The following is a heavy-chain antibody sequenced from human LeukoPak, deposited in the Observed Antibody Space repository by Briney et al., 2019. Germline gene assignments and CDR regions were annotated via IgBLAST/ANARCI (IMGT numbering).Heavy chain of an antibody. J-gene: IGHJ4*02. CDR1: GYTFTSYG. Sequence: GASVKVSCKASGYTFTSYGISWVRQAPGQGLEWMGWISAYNGNTNYAQKFQGRVTMTRDTSISTAYMELSRLRSDDTAVYYCARPRGTWIQLWLFDYWGQGTLVTVSS. CDR3: ARPRGTWIQLWLFDY. CDR2: ISAYNGNT. V-gene: IGHV1-18*04. D-gene: IGHD5-18*01.